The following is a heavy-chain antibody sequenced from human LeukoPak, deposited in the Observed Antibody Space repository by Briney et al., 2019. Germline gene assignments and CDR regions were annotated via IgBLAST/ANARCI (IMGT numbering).Heavy chain of an antibody. CDR2: IYPGDSDT. CDR3: ARQNDFRLDY. V-gene: IGHV5-51*01. D-gene: IGHD3-3*01. CDR1: GYTFSSYW. Sequence: GESLKISCKGSGYTFSSYWIGWVRPMPGKGLEWMGIIYPGDSDTRYSPSLQGQVTISVDTSIGTAYLQWSSLKASDTAIYYCARQNDFRLDYWGQGTLVTVSS. J-gene: IGHJ4*02.